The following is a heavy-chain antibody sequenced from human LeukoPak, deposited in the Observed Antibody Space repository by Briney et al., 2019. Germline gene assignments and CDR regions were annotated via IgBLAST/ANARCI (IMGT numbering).Heavy chain of an antibody. CDR2: STHTGST. J-gene: IGHJ4*02. D-gene: IGHD2-2*01. CDR3: ARGRTGAAALDF. Sequence: SETLSLTCAVYGGSFSGHYWTWIRQAPGKGLEWIGESTHTGSTNYNPSLKSRVTISVDTSKNQFSLKLTSVSAADTAVYHCARGRTGAAALDFWGPGTLVTVSS. CDR1: GGSFSGHY. V-gene: IGHV4-34*01.